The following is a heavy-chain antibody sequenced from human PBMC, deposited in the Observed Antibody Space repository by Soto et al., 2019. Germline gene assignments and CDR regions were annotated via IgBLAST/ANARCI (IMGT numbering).Heavy chain of an antibody. D-gene: IGHD3-10*01. CDR3: ASRSGRGHYYFYF. J-gene: IGHJ4*02. CDR1: GYTFRSYG. CDR2: ISGYNGNT. V-gene: IGHV1-18*01. Sequence: QVQLVQSGGEVKKPGASVKVSCKASGYTFRSYGVSWVRQAPGQGLEWMGWISGYNGNTNYAQSFQGRVTMTTDTSTNTDYMEQRRLRCYDTAVHYCASRSGRGHYYFYFWGQGTLVTVSS.